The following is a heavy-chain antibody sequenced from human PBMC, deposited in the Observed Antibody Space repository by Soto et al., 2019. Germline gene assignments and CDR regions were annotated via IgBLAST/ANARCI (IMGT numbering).Heavy chain of an antibody. J-gene: IGHJ6*02. D-gene: IGHD3-3*01. CDR2: IIPIFGTA. CDR3: ARDYDFWSGYRPYYYGMDV. Sequence: SVKVSCKASGGTFSSYAISWVRQAPGQGLEWMGGIIPIFGTANYAQKFQGRVTITADESTSTAYMELSSLRSEDTAVYYCARDYDFWSGYRPYYYGMDVWGQGTTVTVSS. V-gene: IGHV1-69*13. CDR1: GGTFSSYA.